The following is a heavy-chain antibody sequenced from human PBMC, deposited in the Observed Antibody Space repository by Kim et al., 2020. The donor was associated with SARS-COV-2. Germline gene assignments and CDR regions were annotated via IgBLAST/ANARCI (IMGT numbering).Heavy chain of an antibody. V-gene: IGHV4-34*01. CDR3: ARGGYCSSTSRFCFDP. CDR2: INHSGST. CDR1: GGSFSGYY. Sequence: SETLSLTCAVYGGSFSGYYWSWSRQPQGKGLEWIGEINHSGSTNYNPSLKSRVTISVDTSKNQFSLNLSSVTAAATAAAYCARGGYCSSTSRFCFDPWG. J-gene: IGHJ5*02. D-gene: IGHD2-2*01.